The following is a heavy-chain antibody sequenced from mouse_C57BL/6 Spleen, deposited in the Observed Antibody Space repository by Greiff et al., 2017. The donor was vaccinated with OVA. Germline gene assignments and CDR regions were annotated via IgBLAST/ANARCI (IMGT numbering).Heavy chain of an antibody. CDR1: GYSFTDSI. V-gene: IGHV1-39*01. CDR3: GNYDYDGYAMGY. CDR2: FIPNYGTT. D-gene: IGHD2-4*01. J-gene: IGHJ4*01. Sequence: EVQLQQSGPDLLKPGAPSKISSKALGYSFTDSIFNWVKQSHGKSRGWIGVFIPNYGTTSYNQKFKGKATLTVDQSSSTAYMQLSSLTSEDSAVYCCGNYDYDGYAMGYWGQGTSVTVSS.